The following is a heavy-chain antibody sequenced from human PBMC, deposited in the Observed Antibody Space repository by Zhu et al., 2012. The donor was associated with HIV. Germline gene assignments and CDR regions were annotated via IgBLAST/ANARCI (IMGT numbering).Heavy chain of an antibody. Sequence: QVQLQESGPGLVKPSETLSLTCAVSGYSISSGYYWGWIRQPPGKGLEWIGSIYHSGSTYYNPSLKSRVTISVDTSKNQFSLKLSSVTAADTAVYYCARHTTISVDIVAHWGQGTLVTVSS. J-gene: IGHJ4*02. D-gene: IGHD5-12*01. CDR2: IYHSGST. CDR3: ARHTTISVDIVAH. V-gene: IGHV4-38-2*01. CDR1: GYSISSGYY.